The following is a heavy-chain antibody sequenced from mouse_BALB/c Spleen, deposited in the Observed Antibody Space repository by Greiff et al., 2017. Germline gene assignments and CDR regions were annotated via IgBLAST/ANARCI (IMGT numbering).Heavy chain of an antibody. Sequence: QVQLKESGAELARPGASVKLSCKASGYTFTSYWMQWVKQRPGQGLEWIGAIYPGDGDTRYTQKFKGKATLTADKSSSTAYMQLSSLASEDSAVYYCARGEFITTWFDYWGQGTTLTVSS. J-gene: IGHJ2*01. V-gene: IGHV1-87*01. CDR1: GYTFTSYW. CDR2: IYPGDGDT. CDR3: ARGEFITTWFDY. D-gene: IGHD1-2*01.